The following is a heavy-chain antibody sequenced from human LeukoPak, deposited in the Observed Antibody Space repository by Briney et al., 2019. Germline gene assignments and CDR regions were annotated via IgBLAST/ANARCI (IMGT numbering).Heavy chain of an antibody. CDR3: AKEGGWIHPPAAVYYFDY. Sequence: PGGSLRLSCAASGFTFSSYGMHWVRQAPGKGLEWVAVISYDGSNKYYADSVKGRFTISRDNSKNTLYLQMNSLRAEDTAVYYCAKEGGWIHPPAAVYYFDYWGREPLVTVSS. CDR2: ISYDGSNK. V-gene: IGHV3-30*18. D-gene: IGHD5-18*01. CDR1: GFTFSSYG. J-gene: IGHJ4*02.